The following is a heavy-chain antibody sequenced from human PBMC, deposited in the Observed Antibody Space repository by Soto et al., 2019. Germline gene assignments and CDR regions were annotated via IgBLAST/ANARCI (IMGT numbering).Heavy chain of an antibody. J-gene: IGHJ5*02. CDR3: ARRVRTNPVITQDNWFAP. CDR1: GGSISTSS. D-gene: IGHD3-10*01. V-gene: IGHV4-59*08. Sequence: QVQLQESGPGLVRPSETLSLTCTVSGGSISTSSWNWIRQAPGKGLEWIGCVYYTGNTNYNPSLTSRVTMSLDTSKNQFSLTLSSVTAADTAVYYCARRVRTNPVITQDNWFAPWGQGTRVTVSS. CDR2: VYYTGNT.